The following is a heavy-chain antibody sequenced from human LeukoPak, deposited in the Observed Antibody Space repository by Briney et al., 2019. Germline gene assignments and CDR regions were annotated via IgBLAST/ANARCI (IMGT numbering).Heavy chain of an antibody. V-gene: IGHV3-23*01. J-gene: IGHJ3*02. D-gene: IGHD2-15*01. Sequence: GGSLRLSCAASGFTFTTYGMHWVRQAPGKGLEWVSAISHSGGTTYYADSVKGRFTISRDNSKNTLYLQMNRLRAEDTAAYHCAKAPPPYCSGGSCFDAFDIWGQGTMVTVSS. CDR1: GFTFTTYG. CDR2: ISHSGGTT. CDR3: AKAPPPYCSGGSCFDAFDI.